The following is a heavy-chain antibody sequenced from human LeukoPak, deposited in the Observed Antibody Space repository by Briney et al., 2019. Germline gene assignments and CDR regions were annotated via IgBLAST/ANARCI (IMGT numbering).Heavy chain of an antibody. CDR2: IIPIFGTA. D-gene: IGHD1-7*01. Sequence: SVKVSCKASGYTFTGYYMHWVRQAPGQGLEWMGGIIPIFGTANYAQKFQGRVTITADKSTSTAYMELSSLRSEDTAVYYCARAYRRITGTTRPHYYYYYMDVWGKGTTVTVSS. V-gene: IGHV1-69*06. J-gene: IGHJ6*03. CDR1: GYTFTGYY. CDR3: ARAYRRITGTTRPHYYYYYMDV.